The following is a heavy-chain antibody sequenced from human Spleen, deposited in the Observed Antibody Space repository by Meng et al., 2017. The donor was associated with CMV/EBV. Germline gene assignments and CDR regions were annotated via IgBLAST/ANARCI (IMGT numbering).Heavy chain of an antibody. V-gene: IGHV3-20*04. Sequence: GGSLRLSCAASGFTFDDYGMTWVRQAPGKGLEWVSGINWNGGSTGYADSVKGRFTISRDNAKNSLYLQMNSLRAEDTALYYCASLSGSSWWGGAFNYWGQGTLVTVSS. J-gene: IGHJ4*02. D-gene: IGHD2-15*01. CDR3: ASLSGSSWWGGAFNY. CDR2: INWNGGST. CDR1: GFTFDDYG.